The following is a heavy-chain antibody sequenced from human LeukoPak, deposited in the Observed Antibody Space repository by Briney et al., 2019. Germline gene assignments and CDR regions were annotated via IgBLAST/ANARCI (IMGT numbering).Heavy chain of an antibody. CDR1: GYTFTSFD. D-gene: IGHD6-13*01. CDR3: ARRSWAYWYFDL. Sequence: ASVKVSCTASGYTFTSFDINWVRQASGQGLEWMGWMNPHSGKTGFAQKFQGRVTLTRNTSISTAYMELSSLRSEDSAIYYCARRSWAYWYFDLWGRGAPVTVSS. V-gene: IGHV1-8*01. CDR2: MNPHSGKT. J-gene: IGHJ2*01.